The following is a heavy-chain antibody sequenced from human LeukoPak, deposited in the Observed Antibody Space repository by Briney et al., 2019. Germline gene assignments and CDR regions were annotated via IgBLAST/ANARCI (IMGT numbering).Heavy chain of an antibody. V-gene: IGHV1-2*02. D-gene: IGHD3-22*01. CDR3: ARAMNSWFLLDLDY. Sequence: ASVKVSCKASGYTITNNYMHWVRQAPGQGLQWMGWIDPNSGDTKYVQKFQGRVTMTRDTSISTAYMDLSSLRSDDTAMYYCARAMNSWFLLDLDYWGQGTLVTVSS. CDR1: GYTITNNY. J-gene: IGHJ4*02. CDR2: IDPNSGDT.